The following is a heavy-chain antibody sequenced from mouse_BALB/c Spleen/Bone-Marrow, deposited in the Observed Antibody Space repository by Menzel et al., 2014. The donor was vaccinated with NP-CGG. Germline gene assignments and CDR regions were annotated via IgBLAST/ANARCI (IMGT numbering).Heavy chain of an antibody. D-gene: IGHD2-2*01. CDR1: GYTFTSYW. CDR3: ARSTGYYWYFDV. J-gene: IGHJ1*01. CDR2: IDPSDSET. Sequence: VQLQQSGAELVKPGAPVKLSCKASGYTFTSYWMNWVKQRPRRGLEWIGRIDPSDSETHYNQKFKDKATLTVDKSSSTAYIQLSSLTSEDSAVYYCARSTGYYWYFDVWGAGTTVTVSS. V-gene: IGHV1-69*02.